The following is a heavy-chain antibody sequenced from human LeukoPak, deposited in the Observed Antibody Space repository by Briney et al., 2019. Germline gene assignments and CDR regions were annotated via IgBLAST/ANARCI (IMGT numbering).Heavy chain of an antibody. CDR2: ISGSGGST. D-gene: IGHD3-10*01. CDR3: AKNRMYGSGSYPDY. J-gene: IGHJ4*02. CDR1: GFTFSSYA. Sequence: GGSLRLXCAASGFTFSSYAMSWVRQAPGKGLEWVSAISGSGGSTYYADSVKGRFTISRDNSKNTLYLQMNSLRAEDTAVYYCAKNRMYGSGSYPDYWGQGTLVTVSS. V-gene: IGHV3-23*01.